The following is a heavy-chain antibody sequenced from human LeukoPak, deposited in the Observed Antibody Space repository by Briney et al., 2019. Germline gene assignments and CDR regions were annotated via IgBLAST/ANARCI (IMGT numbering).Heavy chain of an antibody. Sequence: GASVKVSCKASGYSFTGYYMNWVRQAPGQGLEWMGIIKPSGRSTSYAQKFQGRVTMTRDTSTSTVYMELSSLRSEDTAVYYCAREEVSGSYYNRYAFDIWGQGTMVTVSS. J-gene: IGHJ3*02. CDR1: GYSFTGYY. CDR3: AREEVSGSYYNRYAFDI. D-gene: IGHD3-10*01. CDR2: IKPSGRST. V-gene: IGHV1-46*01.